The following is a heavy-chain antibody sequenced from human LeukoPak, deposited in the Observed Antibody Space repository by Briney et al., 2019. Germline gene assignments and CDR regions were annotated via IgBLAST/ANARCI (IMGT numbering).Heavy chain of an antibody. Sequence: PGGSLRLSSAASGFTFSTYWMTWVRQAPGKGLEWVANIKPDGSEKNYVDSVKGRFTISRDNAKNSLSLQMNSLTAEDTAVYYCARGSFRFDPWGQGTLVTVSS. J-gene: IGHJ5*02. D-gene: IGHD1-26*01. CDR2: IKPDGSEK. CDR3: ARGSFRFDP. V-gene: IGHV3-7*01. CDR1: GFTFSTYW.